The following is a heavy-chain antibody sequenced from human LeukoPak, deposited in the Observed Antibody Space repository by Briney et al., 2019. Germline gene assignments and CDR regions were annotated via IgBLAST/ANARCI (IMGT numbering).Heavy chain of an antibody. Sequence: SETLSLTCTVSGGSISSYYWSWIRQPAGKGLEWIGRIYTSGSTNYNPSLKSRVTISVDTSKNQFSLKLSSVTAADTAVYYCARDYLDIVVVPAASVFDYWGQGTLVTVSS. V-gene: IGHV4-4*07. D-gene: IGHD2-2*03. J-gene: IGHJ4*02. CDR1: GGSISSYY. CDR3: ARDYLDIVVVPAASVFDY. CDR2: IYTSGST.